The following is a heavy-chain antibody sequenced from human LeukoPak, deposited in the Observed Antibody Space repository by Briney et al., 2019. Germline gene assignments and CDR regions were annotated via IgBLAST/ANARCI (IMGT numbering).Heavy chain of an antibody. Sequence: PGGSLRLSCAASGFTFSSYDMNWVRQAPGKGLEWVSCISSSGSYIYYADSVKGRFTISRDNAKNSLYLQMNSLRAEDTAVYYCARTDSSVWFFDFWGQGALVTVSS. CDR3: ARTDSSVWFFDF. CDR1: GFTFSSYD. J-gene: IGHJ4*02. V-gene: IGHV3-21*01. D-gene: IGHD6-19*01. CDR2: ISSSGSYI.